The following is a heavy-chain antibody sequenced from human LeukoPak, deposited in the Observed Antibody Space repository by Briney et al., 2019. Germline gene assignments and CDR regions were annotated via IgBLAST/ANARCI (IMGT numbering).Heavy chain of an antibody. CDR1: GRAFISFA. D-gene: IGHD3-22*01. V-gene: IGHV3-23*01. J-gene: IGHJ4*02. CDR3: AKEGTYYDSNGYYTH. Sequence: WALRLPCSASGRAFISFAMRWWSQAPRKGREWVSSVSGSGGATYYADSVKGRFTISIDISKNTLFLQMSSLRVEDTAIYYCAKEGTYYDSNGYYTHWGQGTLVAVSS. CDR2: VSGSGGAT.